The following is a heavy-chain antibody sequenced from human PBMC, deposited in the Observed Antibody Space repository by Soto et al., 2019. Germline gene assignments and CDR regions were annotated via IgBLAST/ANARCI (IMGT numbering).Heavy chain of an antibody. J-gene: IGHJ6*02. V-gene: IGHV3-21*01. CDR2: ISSSSSYI. CDR3: ARDKYDFWSGYYYYYYYGMDV. D-gene: IGHD3-3*01. CDR1: GFTFSSYS. Sequence: VQLVESGGGLVKPGGSLRLSCAASGFTFSSYSMNWVRQAPGKGLEWVSSISSSSSYIYYADSVKGRFTISRDNAKNSLYLQMNSLRAEDTAVYYCARDKYDFWSGYYYYYYYGMDVWGQGTTVTVSS.